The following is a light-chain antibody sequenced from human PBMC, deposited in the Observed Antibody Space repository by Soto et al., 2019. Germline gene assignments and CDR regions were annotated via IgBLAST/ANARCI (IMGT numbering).Light chain of an antibody. V-gene: IGKV1-5*01. CDR3: QQYYSYWT. CDR2: DAS. J-gene: IGKJ1*01. Sequence: DIQMTQSPSTLSASVGDRVTITCRASQTISNWLAWYQQKPGKAPTLLIYDASSLEGGVPSRFSGSGSGTEFTLTLSSRQPDDFATYYCQQYYSYWTFGQGTKVEIK. CDR1: QTISNW.